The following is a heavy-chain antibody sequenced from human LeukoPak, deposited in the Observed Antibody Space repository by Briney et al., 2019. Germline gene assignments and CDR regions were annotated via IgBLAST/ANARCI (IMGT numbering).Heavy chain of an antibody. CDR1: GFTFSSYA. J-gene: IGHJ1*01. Sequence: PGGSLRLSCAASGFTFSSYAMSWVRQAPGKGLEWVSAISGSGGSTYYADSVKGRFTISGDNSKNTLYLQMNSLRAEDTAVYYCAKYFLSTSCPRHWGQGTLVTVSS. CDR3: AKYFLSTSCPRH. D-gene: IGHD2-2*01. V-gene: IGHV3-23*01. CDR2: ISGSGGST.